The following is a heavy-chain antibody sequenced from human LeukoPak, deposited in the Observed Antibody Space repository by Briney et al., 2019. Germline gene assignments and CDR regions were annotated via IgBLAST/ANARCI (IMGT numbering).Heavy chain of an antibody. V-gene: IGHV1-18*01. J-gene: IGHJ6*03. CDR2: ISAYNGNT. CDR3: ARVVWLRLGELSLAGYYYYYMDV. Sequence: ASVKVSCKASGYTFTSYGISWVRQAPGQGLEWMGWISAYNGNTNYAQKLQGRVTMTTDTSTSTAYMELRSLRSDGTAVYYCARVVWLRLGELSLAGYYYYYMDVWGKGTTVTISS. D-gene: IGHD3-16*02. CDR1: GYTFTSYG.